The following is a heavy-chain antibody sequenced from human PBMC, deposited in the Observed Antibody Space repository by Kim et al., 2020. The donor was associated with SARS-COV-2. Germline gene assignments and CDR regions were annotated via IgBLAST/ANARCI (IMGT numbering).Heavy chain of an antibody. CDR3: ARHGPTADYWYFDL. V-gene: IGHV4-39*01. J-gene: IGHJ2*01. D-gene: IGHD4-17*01. Sequence: NPSLKSRVTISVDTSKNQFSLKLSSVTAADTAVYYCARHGPTADYWYFDLWGRGTLVTVSS.